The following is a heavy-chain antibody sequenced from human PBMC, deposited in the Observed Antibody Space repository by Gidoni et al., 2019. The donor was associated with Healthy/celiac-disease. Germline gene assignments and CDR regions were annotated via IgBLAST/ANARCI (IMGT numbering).Heavy chain of an antibody. D-gene: IGHD3-22*01. V-gene: IGHV4-31*03. Sequence: QVQLQESGPGLVKPSQTLSLTCTVSGGSISSGGSYWSWIRQHPGKGLEWIGYIYYSGSTYYNPSLKSRVTISVDTSKNQFSLKLSSVTAADTAVYYCARDHRDPYYYDSSGLNWFDPWGQGTLVTVSS. J-gene: IGHJ5*02. CDR1: GGSISSGGSY. CDR3: ARDHRDPYYYDSSGLNWFDP. CDR2: IYYSGST.